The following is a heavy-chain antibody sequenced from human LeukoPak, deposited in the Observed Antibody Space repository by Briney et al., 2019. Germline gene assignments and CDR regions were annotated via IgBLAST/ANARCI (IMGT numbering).Heavy chain of an antibody. CDR3: ARLLDNDSSGDPDTFDM. V-gene: IGHV4-59*11. CDR1: GGSISSHF. J-gene: IGHJ3*02. CDR2: IYYSGRT. D-gene: IGHD3-22*01. Sequence: PSETLSLTCTVSGGSISSHFWSWIRQPPGKGLEWFGYIYYSGRTRYNPSLQSRVTISIDTSENNFSLKLTSVTAADTALYYCARLLDNDSSGDPDTFDMWGQGTVVTVSS.